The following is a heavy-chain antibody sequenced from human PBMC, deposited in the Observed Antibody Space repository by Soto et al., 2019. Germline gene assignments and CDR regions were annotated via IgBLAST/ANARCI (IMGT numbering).Heavy chain of an antibody. CDR1: GGSISRYY. V-gene: IGHV4-59*01. J-gene: IGHJ5*02. CDR2: IYYSGST. CDR3: ARENAVSGDWFEP. Sequence: QVQLQESGPGLVKPSETLSLTCTVSGGSISRYYWCWIRQPPGKGLEWIGHIYYSGSTTYIPSLESRATISVDTSKNQFSLKLSSVPAADTAVYYCARENAVSGDWFEPWGQGTLVTVSS. D-gene: IGHD2-8*01.